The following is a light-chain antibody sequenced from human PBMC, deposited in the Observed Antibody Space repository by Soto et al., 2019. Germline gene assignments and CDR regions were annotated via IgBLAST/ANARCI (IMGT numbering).Light chain of an antibody. CDR3: CSYAGSSTFFYV. CDR2: EVS. J-gene: IGLJ1*01. CDR1: SSDVGSYNL. V-gene: IGLV2-23*02. Sequence: SVLTQPASVSGSPGQSITISCTGTSSDVGSYNLVSWYRQHPGKAPKLMIYEVSKRPSGVSNRFSGSKSGNTASLTISGLQAEDEADYYCCSYAGSSTFFYVFGTGT.